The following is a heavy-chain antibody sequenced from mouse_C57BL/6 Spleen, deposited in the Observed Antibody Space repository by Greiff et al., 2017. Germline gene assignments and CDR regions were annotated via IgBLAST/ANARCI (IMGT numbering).Heavy chain of an antibody. J-gene: IGHJ2*01. CDR3: TNYYGSSGY. CDR2: IRLKSDNYAT. CDR1: GFTFSNYW. V-gene: IGHV6-3*01. Sequence: EVKLMESGGGLVQPGGSMKLSCVASGFTFSNYWMNWVRQSPEKGLEWVAQIRLKSDNYATHYAESVKGRFTISRDDSKSSVYLQMNNLRAEDTGIYYCTNYYGSSGYWGQGTTLTVSS. D-gene: IGHD1-1*01.